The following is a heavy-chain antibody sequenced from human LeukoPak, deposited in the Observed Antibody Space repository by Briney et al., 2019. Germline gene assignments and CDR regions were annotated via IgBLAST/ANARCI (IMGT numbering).Heavy chain of an antibody. D-gene: IGHD2-2*01. J-gene: IGHJ4*02. V-gene: IGHV4-38-2*02. Sequence: SETLSLTCTVSGYSISSGFYWGWIRQPPGKGLEWIGSIYHSESTYYNPSLNSRVTMSVDTSKNQFSLKLSSVTAADTAVYYCARLVVVVPAAILVFDYWGQGTLVTVSS. CDR1: GYSISSGFY. CDR2: IYHSEST. CDR3: ARLVVVVPAAILVFDY.